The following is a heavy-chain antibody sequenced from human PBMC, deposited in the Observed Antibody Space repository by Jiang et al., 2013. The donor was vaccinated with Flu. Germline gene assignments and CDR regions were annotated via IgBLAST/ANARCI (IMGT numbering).Heavy chain of an antibody. CDR3: ARDYGDYVFGF. Sequence: SQTLSLTCAISGDTVSSNSATWSWIRQSPSRGLEWLGRTYYRSKWYTEYAVSVKSRMTINPDTSQNQFSLQLNSVTPEDTAVYYCARDYGDYVFGFWGQGTLVTVSS. J-gene: IGHJ4*02. V-gene: IGHV6-1*01. CDR1: GDTVSSNSAT. CDR2: TYYRSKWYT. D-gene: IGHD4-17*01.